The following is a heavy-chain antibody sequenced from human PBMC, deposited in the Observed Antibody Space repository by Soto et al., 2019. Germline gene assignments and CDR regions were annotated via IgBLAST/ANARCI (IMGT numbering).Heavy chain of an antibody. V-gene: IGHV3-23*01. CDR3: AKDELGSGGSCYS. D-gene: IGHD2-15*01. Sequence: EVQLLESGGGLVQPGGSLRLSCAASGFTFSSYAMSWVRQAPGKGLEWVSAISGSGGSTYYADSAKGRFTISRDNSKNTLYLQMNSLRAEDTAVYYCAKDELGSGGSCYSWGQGTLVTVSS. CDR2: ISGSGGST. J-gene: IGHJ4*02. CDR1: GFTFSSYA.